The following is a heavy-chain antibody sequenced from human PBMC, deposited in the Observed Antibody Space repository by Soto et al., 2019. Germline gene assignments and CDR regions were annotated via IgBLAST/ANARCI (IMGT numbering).Heavy chain of an antibody. Sequence: QVQLVQSGAEVKKPGSSVKVSCKASGGTFSSYGISWVRQAPGQGLEWMGGIIPMFGPAKFAQKFQGRVTITADDSTPPAYMALSSLRSEATDVYFCAMPVTPGPPTGHYYCIDVWGHGTTVTVSS. J-gene: IGHJ6*02. CDR3: AMPVTPGPPTGHYYCIDV. V-gene: IGHV1-69*01. CDR2: IIPMFGPA. CDR1: GGTFSSYG. D-gene: IGHD4-4*01.